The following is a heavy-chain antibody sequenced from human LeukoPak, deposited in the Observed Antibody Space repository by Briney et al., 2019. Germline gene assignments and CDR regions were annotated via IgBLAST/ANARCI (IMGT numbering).Heavy chain of an antibody. V-gene: IGHV3-48*01. J-gene: IGHJ6*03. CDR1: GFTFSSYS. CDR2: ISSSSTI. Sequence: GGSLRLSCAASGFTFSSYSMNWVRQAPGKGLEWVSYISSSSTIYYADSVKGRFTISRDNAKNSLYLQMNSLRAEDTAVYYCARVLGRVTYYYYMDVWGKGTTVTVSS. CDR3: ARVLGRVTYYYYMDV. D-gene: IGHD4-23*01.